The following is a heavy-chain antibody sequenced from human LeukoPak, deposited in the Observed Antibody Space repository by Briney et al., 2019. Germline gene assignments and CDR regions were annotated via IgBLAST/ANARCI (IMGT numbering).Heavy chain of an antibody. Sequence: GGPLRLSCAASGFTVSSNYMSWVRQAPGKGLEWVSFIYNTGETYYLDSVKGRFTISRDNSKNTLYLQMNSLRAEDTAVYYCAKAPQPRWLQPFDYWGQGTLVTVSS. D-gene: IGHD5-24*01. CDR2: IYNTGET. J-gene: IGHJ4*02. V-gene: IGHV3-66*03. CDR3: AKAPQPRWLQPFDY. CDR1: GFTVSSNY.